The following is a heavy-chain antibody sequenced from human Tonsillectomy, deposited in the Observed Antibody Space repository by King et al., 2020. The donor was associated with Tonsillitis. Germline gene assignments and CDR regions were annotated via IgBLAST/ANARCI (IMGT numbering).Heavy chain of an antibody. CDR1: GFIFNNYA. D-gene: IGHD2-15*01. Sequence: VQLVESGGDLVQPGGSLRPSCAASGFIFNNYAMSWVRQAPGKGLEWVSGISGSGDNTYYADSVKGRFTVSRDNSKNTLYLQMNSLRVDDTAVYYCAKARSTVVVAATNYWGQGTPVTVSS. CDR2: ISGSGDNT. V-gene: IGHV3-23*04. CDR3: AKARSTVVVAATNY. J-gene: IGHJ4*02.